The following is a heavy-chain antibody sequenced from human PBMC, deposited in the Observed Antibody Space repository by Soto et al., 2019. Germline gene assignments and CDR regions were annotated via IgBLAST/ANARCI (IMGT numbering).Heavy chain of an antibody. V-gene: IGHV3-23*01. Sequence: GGSLRLSCAASGFPFRSYAMSWVRQAPGKGLEWVSGISGSGDSTYYADSVKGRFTISRDNPKNTLYLQMNSLRAEDTAVYYCASGRYSSSWYYFDYWGQGTLVTVSS. J-gene: IGHJ4*02. CDR3: ASGRYSSSWYYFDY. CDR2: ISGSGDST. CDR1: GFPFRSYA. D-gene: IGHD6-13*01.